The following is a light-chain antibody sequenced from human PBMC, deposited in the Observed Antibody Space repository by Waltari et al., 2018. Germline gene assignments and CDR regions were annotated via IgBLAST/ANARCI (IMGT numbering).Light chain of an antibody. J-gene: IGLJ3*02. V-gene: IGLV1-44*01. CDR3: AAWDDSLNAWV. Sequence: QSVLTQPPSASGAPGQSVTISCSGSTSNIASSTVNWYQQLPGTAPKLLISIHNERPSGVPDRFSGSKSGTSASLAISGLQSEDEADYYCAAWDDSLNAWVFGGGTKLTVL. CDR2: IHN. CDR1: TSNIASST.